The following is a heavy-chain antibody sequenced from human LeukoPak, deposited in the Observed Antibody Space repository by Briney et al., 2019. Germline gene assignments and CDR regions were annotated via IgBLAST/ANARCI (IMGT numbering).Heavy chain of an antibody. J-gene: IGHJ3*02. CDR1: GFTFSDYY. Sequence: GGSLRLSCAASGFTFSDYYISWIRQAPGKGLEWVSYISSSGSTIYYADSVRGRFTISRDNAKNSLYLQMNSLRAEDTAVYYCARDPPGGPFDWYAGDAFDIWGQGTMVTVSS. V-gene: IGHV3-11*01. CDR2: ISSSGSTI. CDR3: ARDPPGGPFDWYAGDAFDI. D-gene: IGHD3-9*01.